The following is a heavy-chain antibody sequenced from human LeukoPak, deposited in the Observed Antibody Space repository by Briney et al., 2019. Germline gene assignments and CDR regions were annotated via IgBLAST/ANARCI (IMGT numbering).Heavy chain of an antibody. D-gene: IGHD5-18*01. CDR3: ARDLVDTAMVNHDY. CDR2: IIPIFGTA. V-gene: IGHV1-69*05. CDR1: GGTFSSYA. J-gene: IGHJ4*02. Sequence: VASVKVSCKASGGTFSSYAISWVRQAPGQGLEWMGGIIPIFGTANYAQKFQGRVTITTDESTSTAYMELSSLRSEDTAVYYCARDLVDTAMVNHDYWGQGTLVTVSS.